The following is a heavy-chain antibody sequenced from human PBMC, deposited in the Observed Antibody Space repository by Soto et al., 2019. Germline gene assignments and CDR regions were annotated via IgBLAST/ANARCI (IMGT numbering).Heavy chain of an antibody. Sequence: RGESLKISCKGSGYSFTSYWISWVRQMPGKGLEWMGRIDPSDSCTNYSPSFQGHVTISADKSISTAYLQWSSLKASDTAMYYCARRGIAVAAYYYYGMDVWGQGTTVTVSS. D-gene: IGHD6-19*01. CDR3: ARRGIAVAAYYYYGMDV. V-gene: IGHV5-10-1*01. CDR1: GYSFTSYW. CDR2: IDPSDSCT. J-gene: IGHJ6*02.